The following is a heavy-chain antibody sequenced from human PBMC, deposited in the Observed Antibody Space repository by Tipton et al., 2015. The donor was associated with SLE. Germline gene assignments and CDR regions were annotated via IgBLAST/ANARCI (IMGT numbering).Heavy chain of an antibody. CDR1: GFTFSIYT. CDR3: ARGFLYDGFQV. J-gene: IGHJ1*01. CDR2: TSFDGSGK. D-gene: IGHD2-2*02. V-gene: IGHV3-30*04. Sequence: SLRLSCAASGFTFSIYTMHWVRQAPGKGLEWVAATSFDGSGKYYADSVNGRVTISRDNSKNTLYLQLTGLRVEDTAVYYCARGFLYDGFQVWGQGTLVTVSS.